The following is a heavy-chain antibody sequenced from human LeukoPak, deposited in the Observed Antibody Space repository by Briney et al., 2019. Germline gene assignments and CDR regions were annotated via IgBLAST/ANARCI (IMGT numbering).Heavy chain of an antibody. CDR3: ARDHRAAAGKRIQNDAFDI. CDR2: IYYSGST. Sequence: SETLSLTCTVSGGSISSYYWSWIRQPPGKGLEWIGYIYYSGSTNYNPSLKSRVTISVDTSKNQFSLKLSSVTAADTAVYYCARDHRAAAGKRIQNDAFDIWGQGTMVTVSS. J-gene: IGHJ3*02. CDR1: GGSISSYY. V-gene: IGHV4-59*01. D-gene: IGHD6-13*01.